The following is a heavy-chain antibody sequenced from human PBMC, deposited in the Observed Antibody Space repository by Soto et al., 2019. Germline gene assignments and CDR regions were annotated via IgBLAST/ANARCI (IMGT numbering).Heavy chain of an antibody. CDR3: ARFRITDYDFWSGYMWFDP. V-gene: IGHV1-18*01. CDR1: GYTITSYG. Sequence: GASVTVSCKASGYTITSYGIRWARQAPEQGLEWMGWISAYNGNTNYAQKLQGRVTMTTDTSTSTAYMELRSLRSDDTAVYYCARFRITDYDFWSGYMWFDPWGQGTLVTVSS. CDR2: ISAYNGNT. D-gene: IGHD3-3*01. J-gene: IGHJ5*02.